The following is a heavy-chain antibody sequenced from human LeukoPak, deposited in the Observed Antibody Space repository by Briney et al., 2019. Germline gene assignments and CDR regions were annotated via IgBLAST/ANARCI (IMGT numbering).Heavy chain of an antibody. CDR3: ARDGVYSGSYSFDY. CDR2: IYYSGST. J-gene: IGHJ4*02. Sequence: SETLSLTCTVSGGSISSYYWSWIRQPPGKGLEWIGYIYYSGSTNYNPSLKSRVTISVDTSKNQFSLKLSSVTAAGTAVYYCARDGVYSGSYSFDYWGQGTLVTVSS. D-gene: IGHD1-26*01. V-gene: IGHV4-59*01. CDR1: GGSISSYY.